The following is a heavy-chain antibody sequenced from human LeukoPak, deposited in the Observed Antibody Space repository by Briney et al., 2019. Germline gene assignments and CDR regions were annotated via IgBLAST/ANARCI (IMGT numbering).Heavy chain of an antibody. D-gene: IGHD3-22*01. CDR3: AKGGRYYYDSSGYDY. CDR1: GFTFSSYG. J-gene: IGHJ4*02. V-gene: IGHV3-30*02. CDR2: IRYDGSNK. Sequence: PGGSLRLSCAASGFTFSSYGMHWVRQAPGKGLEWVAFIRYDGSNKYYADSVKGRFTISRDNSKNTLYLQMNSLRAEDTAVYYCAKGGRYYYDSSGYDYWGQGTLVTVSS.